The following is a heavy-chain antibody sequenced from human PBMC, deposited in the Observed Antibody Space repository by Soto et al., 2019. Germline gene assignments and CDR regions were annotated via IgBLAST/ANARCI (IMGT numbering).Heavy chain of an antibody. CDR1: GGSISSGGYY. CDR3: ARVDVGGDQFHFDY. V-gene: IGHV4-31*01. J-gene: IGHJ4*02. D-gene: IGHD2-21*02. Sequence: QVQLQESGPGRVKPSQTLSLTCTVSGGSISSGGYYWSWIRQHPGKGLEWIGYIYYSGSTYYNPFIKSLVTISVDTSKNQFSLKLSSVTAADTAVYYCARVDVGGDQFHFDYWGQGTLVTVSS. CDR2: IYYSGST.